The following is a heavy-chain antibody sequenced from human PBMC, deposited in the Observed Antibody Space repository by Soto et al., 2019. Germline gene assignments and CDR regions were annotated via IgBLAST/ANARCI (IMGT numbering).Heavy chain of an antibody. D-gene: IGHD3-22*01. J-gene: IGHJ3*02. Sequence: ASVNVSCKASGYTFTSYDINWVRQATGQGLEWMGWMNPNSGNTGYAQKFQGRVTMTRNTSISTAYMELSSLRSEDTDVYYCARGAYYDSSGYYYFHAFDIWGQGTMVTVSS. CDR3: ARGAYYDSSGYYYFHAFDI. CDR2: MNPNSGNT. CDR1: GYTFTSYD. V-gene: IGHV1-8*01.